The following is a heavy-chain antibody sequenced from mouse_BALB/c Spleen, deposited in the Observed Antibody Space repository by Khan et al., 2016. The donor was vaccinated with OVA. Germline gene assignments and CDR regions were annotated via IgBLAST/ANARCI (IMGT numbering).Heavy chain of an antibody. CDR2: INPGSGGT. CDR3: ARGGYGSLAY. D-gene: IGHD1-1*02. V-gene: IGHV1-54*01. CDR1: GYSFTDYL. Sequence: QVRLQQSGAELVRPGTSVKVSCKASGYSFTDYLIDWVNQRPGQGLEWIGVINPGSGGTNYNEKFTGKATLTADKSSSTAYMQLSSLTSDDSAVYFWARGGYGSLAYWGQGTLDTVSA. J-gene: IGHJ3*01.